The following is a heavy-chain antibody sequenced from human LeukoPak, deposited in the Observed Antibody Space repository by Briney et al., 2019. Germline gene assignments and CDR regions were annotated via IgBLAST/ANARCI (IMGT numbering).Heavy chain of an antibody. CDR2: INHSGST. J-gene: IGHJ5*02. D-gene: IGHD2-15*01. Sequence: SETLSLTCAVYGGSFSGYYWSWIRQPPGKGLEWIGEINHSGSTNYNPSLKSRVTISVDTSKNQFSLKLSSVTAADTAVYYCARGHEGVVVAATNWFDPWGRGTLVTVSS. CDR1: GGSFSGYY. V-gene: IGHV4-34*01. CDR3: ARGHEGVVVAATNWFDP.